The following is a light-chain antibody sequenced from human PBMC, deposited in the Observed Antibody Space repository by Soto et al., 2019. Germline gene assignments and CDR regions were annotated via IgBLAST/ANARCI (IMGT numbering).Light chain of an antibody. CDR3: QQRSNWLFT. CDR2: DAS. V-gene: IGKV3-11*01. CDR1: PSVSSD. J-gene: IGKJ3*01. Sequence: EIVLTQSPATLSLSPGERATLACRASPSVSSDLAWYQQKPGQAPRLLIYDASNRATGIPARFSGSGSGTDFTLTISSLEPEDFAVYYCQQRSNWLFTFGPGTKVDIK.